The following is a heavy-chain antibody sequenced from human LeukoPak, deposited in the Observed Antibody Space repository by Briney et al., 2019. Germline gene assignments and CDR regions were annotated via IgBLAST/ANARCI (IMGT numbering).Heavy chain of an antibody. CDR3: ARNKYCSGGSCYSLDY. Sequence: GGSLRLSCAASGFTLSIYSMNWVRQAPGKGPEWVSYIRSSGGTTYYADSVKGRFTISRDNAKNSLYLQMNSLRAEDTAVYYCARNKYCSGGSCYSLDYWGQGALVTVSS. CDR2: IRSSGGTT. J-gene: IGHJ4*02. V-gene: IGHV3-48*04. CDR1: GFTLSIYS. D-gene: IGHD2-15*01.